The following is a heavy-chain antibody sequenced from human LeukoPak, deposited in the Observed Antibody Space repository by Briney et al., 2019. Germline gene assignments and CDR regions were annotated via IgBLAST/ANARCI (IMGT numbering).Heavy chain of an antibody. J-gene: IGHJ6*02. CDR1: GITLSNYG. CDR3: ARDSRTVYYYYGMDV. Sequence: GGSLRLSCAVSGITLSNYGMSWVRQAPGKGLEWVAGISDSGGRTNYADSVKGRFTISRDNSKNTLYLQMNSLRAEDTAEYYCARDSRTVYYYYGMDVWGQGTTVTVSS. CDR2: ISDSGGRT. V-gene: IGHV3-23*01.